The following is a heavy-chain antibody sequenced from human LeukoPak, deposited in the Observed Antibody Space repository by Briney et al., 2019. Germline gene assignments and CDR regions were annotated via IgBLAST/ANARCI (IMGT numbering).Heavy chain of an antibody. D-gene: IGHD5-12*01. J-gene: IGHJ4*02. Sequence: GGSLRLSCAASGFTFSSYAMHWVRQAPGKGLEWVAVISYDGSNKYYADPVKGRFTISRDNSKNTLYLQMNSLRAEDTAVYYCAKDWDIAFDYWGQGTLVTVSS. CDR3: AKDWDIAFDY. CDR2: ISYDGSNK. CDR1: GFTFSSYA. V-gene: IGHV3-30-3*01.